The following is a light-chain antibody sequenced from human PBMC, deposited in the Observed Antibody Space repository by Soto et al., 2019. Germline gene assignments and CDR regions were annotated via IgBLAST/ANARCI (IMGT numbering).Light chain of an antibody. CDR2: GAS. CDR3: QQYSSSPDT. Sequence: EIVLTQSPGTLSLSPGERATLSCTASQSVRNNYLAWYQQKPGQAPRLLINGASSRATGIPDRFSGSGSGTDFPLTITRLEPEDFAVYYCQQYSSSPDTFGGGTKV. J-gene: IGKJ4*01. V-gene: IGKV3-20*01. CDR1: QSVRNNY.